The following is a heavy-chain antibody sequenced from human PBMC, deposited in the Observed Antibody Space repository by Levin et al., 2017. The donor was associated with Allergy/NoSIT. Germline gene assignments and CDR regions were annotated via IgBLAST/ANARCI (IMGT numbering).Heavy chain of an antibody. CDR2: IRWDGVST. Sequence: GGSLRLSCAVSGFTLDDYTMHWVRQAPGKGLEWVSLIRWDGVSTYYADSVKGRFTISRDKSNHSLYLQMNSLRSEDTALYYCAKDLETTKVNGPFPYYGMDVWGQGTTVTVSS. D-gene: IGHD4-17*01. V-gene: IGHV3-43*01. J-gene: IGHJ6*02. CDR1: GFTLDDYT. CDR3: AKDLETTKVNGPFPYYGMDV.